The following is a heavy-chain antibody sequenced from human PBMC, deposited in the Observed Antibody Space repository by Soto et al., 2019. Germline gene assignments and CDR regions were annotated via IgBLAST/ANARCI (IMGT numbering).Heavy chain of an antibody. V-gene: IGHV1-58*01. CDR3: AALKSYYYDSSGYFDAFDI. D-gene: IGHD3-22*01. Sequence: GASVKVSCKASGFTFTSSAVQWVRQARGQRLEWIGWIVVGSGNTNYAQKFQERVTITRDMSTSTAYMELSGLRSEDTAVYYCAALKSYYYDSSGYFDAFDIWGQGTMVTVSS. CDR1: GFTFTSSA. J-gene: IGHJ3*02. CDR2: IVVGSGNT.